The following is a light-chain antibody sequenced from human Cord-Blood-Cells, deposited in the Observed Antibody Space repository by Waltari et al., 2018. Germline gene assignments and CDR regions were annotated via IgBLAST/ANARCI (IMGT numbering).Light chain of an antibody. CDR2: DAS. CDR1: QSVSSY. V-gene: IGKV3-11*01. J-gene: IGKJ2*01. CDR3: QQRSNWPYT. Sequence: EIVLTRSPATLSLSPGERATPSCRASQSVSSYLAWYQQKPGQAPRLLIYDASNRATGIPARFSGSGSGTDFTLTISSLEPEDFAVYYCQQRSNWPYTFGQGTKLEIK.